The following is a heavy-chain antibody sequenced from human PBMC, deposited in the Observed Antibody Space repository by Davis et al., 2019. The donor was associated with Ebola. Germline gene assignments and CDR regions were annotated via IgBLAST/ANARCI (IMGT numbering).Heavy chain of an antibody. CDR3: AIEGIAAAGPLYFDY. D-gene: IGHD6-13*01. J-gene: IGHJ4*02. CDR1: GFTFSSYW. CDR2: IKQDGSEK. Sequence: PGGSLRLSCAASGFTFSSYWMSWVRQAPGKGLEWVANIKQDGSEKYYVDSVKGRFTISRDNAKNSLYLQMNSLRAEDTAVYYCAIEGIAAAGPLYFDYWGQGTLVTVSS. V-gene: IGHV3-7*01.